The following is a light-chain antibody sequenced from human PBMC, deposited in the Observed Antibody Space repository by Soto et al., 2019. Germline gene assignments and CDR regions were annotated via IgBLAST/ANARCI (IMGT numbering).Light chain of an antibody. CDR3: QQYDKYWT. V-gene: IGKV3-15*01. CDR1: QSVSSN. CDR2: GAS. Sequence: EIVLTQSPGTLSVSPGERATLSCRASQSVSSNLAWYQQKPGQAPRLLIYGASTRATGIPARFSGSGSGTEFTLTITSLQADDFATYYCQQYDKYWTFGQGTKVDIK. J-gene: IGKJ1*01.